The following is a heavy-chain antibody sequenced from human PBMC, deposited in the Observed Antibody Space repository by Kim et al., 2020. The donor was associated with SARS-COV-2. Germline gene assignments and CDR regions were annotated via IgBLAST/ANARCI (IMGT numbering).Heavy chain of an antibody. CDR2: IDSRDDT. CDR3: AKDHPSSGWPAFDS. V-gene: IGHV3-23*01. D-gene: IGHD6-19*01. Sequence: GGSLRLSCVASGFTLSTYAMSWVRQAPGKGLEWISAIDSRDDTYYADSVKGRFTISRDNSKKTLYLQMNSLRVEDTAVYYCAKDHPSSGWPAFDSCGQGSLVIVSS. J-gene: IGHJ4*02. CDR1: GFTLSTYA.